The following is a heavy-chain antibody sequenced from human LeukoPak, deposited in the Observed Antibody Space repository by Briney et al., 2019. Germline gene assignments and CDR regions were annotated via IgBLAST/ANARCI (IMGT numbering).Heavy chain of an antibody. CDR3: ASLVPLSH. D-gene: IGHD2/OR15-2a*01. V-gene: IGHV1-69*06. J-gene: IGHJ4*02. CDR2: IIHIFGTA. CDR1: GGTFIGYA. Sequence: SVKVSFKASGGTFIGYAISWVRQAPGQGLEWMGGIIHIFGTANYAQKFQGRVTITADKSTSTAYMELSSLRSEDTAVYYCASLVPLSHWGQGTLVTVSS.